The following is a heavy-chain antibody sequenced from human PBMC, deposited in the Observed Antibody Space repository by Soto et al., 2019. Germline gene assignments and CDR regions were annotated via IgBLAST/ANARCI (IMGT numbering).Heavy chain of an antibody. D-gene: IGHD3-22*01. CDR1: GDSISSGGYS. V-gene: IGHV4-30-2*01. J-gene: IGHJ4*02. CDR2: TYHSGGA. Sequence: QLQLQESGSGLVKPSQTLSLTCVVSGDSISSGGYSWNWIRQPPGKGLEWIGHTYHSGGALYNPSLDSRVTISVDKSKNHFSLRLTSVTAADTAVYYCARDSRSGYYFVNWGQGTLVTVSS. CDR3: ARDSRSGYYFVN.